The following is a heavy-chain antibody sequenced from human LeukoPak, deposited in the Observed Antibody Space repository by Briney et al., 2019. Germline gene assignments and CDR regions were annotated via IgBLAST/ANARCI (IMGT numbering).Heavy chain of an antibody. J-gene: IGHJ4*02. CDR3: ASHRYYDILTGYYKGPNQFDY. CDR1: GFTFSSYG. Sequence: PGGSLRLSCAASGFTFSSYGMNWVRQAPGKGLEWVSYISSSGSTIYYADSVKGRFTISRDNAKNSLYLQMNSLRAEDTAVYYCASHRYYDILTGYYKGPNQFDYWGQGTLVTVSS. CDR2: ISSSGSTI. V-gene: IGHV3-48*04. D-gene: IGHD3-9*01.